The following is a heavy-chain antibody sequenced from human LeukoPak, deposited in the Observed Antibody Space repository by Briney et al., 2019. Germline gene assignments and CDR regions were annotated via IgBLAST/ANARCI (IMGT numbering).Heavy chain of an antibody. V-gene: IGHV3-21*01. CDR1: GFTFSSHN. Sequence: GGSLRLSCAASGFTFSSHNMNWVRQAPGKGLEWVSSISTSSSYIYYADSVKGRFTISRDNAKNSLYPQMNSLRAEDTAVYYCARGADGVSSNSRGWFDPWGQGTLVTVSS. D-gene: IGHD2-15*01. J-gene: IGHJ5*02. CDR3: ARGADGVSSNSRGWFDP. CDR2: ISTSSSYI.